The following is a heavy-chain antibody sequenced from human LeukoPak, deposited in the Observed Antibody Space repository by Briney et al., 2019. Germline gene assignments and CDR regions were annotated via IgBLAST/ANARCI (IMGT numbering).Heavy chain of an antibody. Sequence: GGSLRLSCAASGFTFSSYGMHWVRQAPGKGLEWVAVISYDGSNKYYADSVKGRFTISRDNSKNTLYLQMNSLRAEDTAVYYCARLTGTTSGGFDPWGQGTLVTISS. CDR1: GFTFSSYG. D-gene: IGHD1-7*01. CDR2: ISYDGSNK. J-gene: IGHJ5*02. V-gene: IGHV3-30*03. CDR3: ARLTGTTSGGFDP.